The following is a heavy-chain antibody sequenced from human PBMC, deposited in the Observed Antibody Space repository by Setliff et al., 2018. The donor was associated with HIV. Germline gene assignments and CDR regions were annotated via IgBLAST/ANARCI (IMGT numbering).Heavy chain of an antibody. CDR2: IQSSGII. CDR3: ARGVAAAGTDY. D-gene: IGHD6-13*01. Sequence: PGGSLRLSCVVSGFNFSNDYMSWIRQAPGKGLEWVSLIQSSGIIYYADSVKGRFTISRDNSNNTLSLQMSSLRAEDTALYYCARGVAAAGTDYWGQGTLVTVSS. J-gene: IGHJ4*02. V-gene: IGHV3-53*01. CDR1: GFNFSNDY.